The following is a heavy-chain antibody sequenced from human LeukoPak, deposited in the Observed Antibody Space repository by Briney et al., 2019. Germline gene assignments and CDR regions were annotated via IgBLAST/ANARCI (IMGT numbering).Heavy chain of an antibody. Sequence: GGSLRLSCAASGFTFSSYGMHWVRQAPGKGLEWVAVIAYDGNNKYYGDSVRGRFTISRDNSKNTLFLQMNSLRADDTAVYYCARDNNWGSTHYWGQGVLVTVSS. CDR3: ARDNNWGSTHY. V-gene: IGHV3-30*03. CDR2: IAYDGNNK. CDR1: GFTFSSYG. D-gene: IGHD7-27*01. J-gene: IGHJ4*02.